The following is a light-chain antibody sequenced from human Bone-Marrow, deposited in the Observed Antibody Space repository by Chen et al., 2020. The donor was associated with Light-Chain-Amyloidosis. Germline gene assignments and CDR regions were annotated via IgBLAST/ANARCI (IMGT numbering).Light chain of an antibody. Sequence: DIQMTQSPSSLSAFVGDRVTITCRPSQFISSYLSWYQQRPGKAPKLLIFGASSLPSGVPSRFSDSRSGTDFTLTISSLEPEDFAIYYCQQSYTSPYTFGGGTKVEI. CDR2: GAS. CDR3: QQSYTSPYT. J-gene: IGKJ4*01. CDR1: QFISSY. V-gene: IGKV1-39*01.